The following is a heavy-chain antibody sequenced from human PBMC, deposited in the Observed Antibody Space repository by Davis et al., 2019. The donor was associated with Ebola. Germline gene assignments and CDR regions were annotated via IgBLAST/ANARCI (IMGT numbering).Heavy chain of an antibody. V-gene: IGHV1-3*01. CDR3: ARALAVAGTSGSWYFDL. CDR2: INAGNGNT. CDR1: GYIFTSYA. D-gene: IGHD6-19*01. J-gene: IGHJ2*01. Sequence: AASVKVSCKASGYIFTSYAIHWVRQAPGQRLEWMGWINAGNGNTKYSQKFQGRVIMTRDTSTSTVYMELSSLRSEDTAVYYCARALAVAGTSGSWYFDLWGRGTLVTVSS.